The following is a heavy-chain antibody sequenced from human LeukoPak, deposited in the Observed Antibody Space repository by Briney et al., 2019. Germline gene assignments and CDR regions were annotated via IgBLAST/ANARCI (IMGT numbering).Heavy chain of an antibody. CDR2: INHSGST. Sequence: SETLSLTCAVYGGSFSGYYWSWIRQPPGKGLEWIGEINHSGSTNYNPSLKSRVTISVDTSKNQFSLKLSSVTAADTAVYYCARRPSYYYDSSGYAIWGQGTLVTVSS. J-gene: IGHJ4*02. CDR3: ARRPSYYYDSSGYAI. V-gene: IGHV4-34*01. CDR1: GGSFSGYY. D-gene: IGHD3-22*01.